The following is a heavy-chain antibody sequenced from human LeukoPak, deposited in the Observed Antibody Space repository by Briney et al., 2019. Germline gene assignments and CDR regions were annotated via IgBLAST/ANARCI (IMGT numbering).Heavy chain of an antibody. CDR3: ARDMGVRGLIDY. Sequence: GGSLRLSCAASGFTFSSYAMSWVRQAPGKGLEWVSAISASGGSTYYADSVKGRFTISRDSAKNSLYLQMNSLRDEDTAVYYCARDMGVRGLIDYWGQGTLVTVSS. J-gene: IGHJ4*02. V-gene: IGHV3-23*01. D-gene: IGHD4-17*01. CDR2: ISASGGST. CDR1: GFTFSSYA.